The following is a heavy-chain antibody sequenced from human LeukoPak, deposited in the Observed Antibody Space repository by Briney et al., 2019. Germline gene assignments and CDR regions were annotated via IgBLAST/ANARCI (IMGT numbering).Heavy chain of an antibody. Sequence: SETLSLTCTVSGGSISSYYWSWIRQPPGKGLEWIGYIYCSGSTNYNPSLKSRVTISVATTKNPFSLKLSSVTAADTAVYYCAREASSIAARPFDYWGQGTLVTVSS. J-gene: IGHJ4*02. V-gene: IGHV4-59*01. CDR3: AREASSIAARPFDY. D-gene: IGHD6-6*01. CDR2: IYCSGST. CDR1: GGSISSYY.